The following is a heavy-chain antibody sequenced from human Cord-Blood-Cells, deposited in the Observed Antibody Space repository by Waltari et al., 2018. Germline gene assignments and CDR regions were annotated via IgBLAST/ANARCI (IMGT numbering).Heavy chain of an antibody. V-gene: IGHV1-8*03. CDR1: GYTLTSSD. D-gene: IGHD3-3*01. J-gene: IGHJ6*04. Sequence: QVQLVQSGAEVKKPGASVKVSCKASGYTLTSSDSKWVRQATGQGLEWMGWMNPNSGNTGYAQKFQGRVTITRNTSISTSYMELSSLRSEDTAVYYCARGLTIFGVVDVWGKGTTVTVSS. CDR3: ARGLTIFGVVDV. CDR2: MNPNSGNT.